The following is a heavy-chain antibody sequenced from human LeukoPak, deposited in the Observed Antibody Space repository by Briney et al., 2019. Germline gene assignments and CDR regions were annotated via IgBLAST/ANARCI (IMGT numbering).Heavy chain of an antibody. CDR2: IYHSGST. CDR1: GGSISSGGYS. Sequence: PSETLSLTCAVSGGSISSGGYSWSWIRQPPGKGLAWIGYIYHSGSTYYNPSLKSRVTISVDRSKNQFSLKLSSVTAADTAVYYCARGPIVVVAAPYFDYWGQGTLVTVSS. CDR3: ARGPIVVVAAPYFDY. D-gene: IGHD2-15*01. J-gene: IGHJ4*02. V-gene: IGHV4-30-2*01.